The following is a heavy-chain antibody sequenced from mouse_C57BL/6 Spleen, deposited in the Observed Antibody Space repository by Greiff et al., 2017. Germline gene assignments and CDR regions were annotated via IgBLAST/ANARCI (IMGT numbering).Heavy chain of an antibody. J-gene: IGHJ4*01. CDR1: GYTFTSYW. CDR3: ARSYGSSYEYYAMDY. Sequence: QVQLQQSGAELVKPGASVKLSCKASGYTFTSYWMHWVKQRPGQGLEWIGMIHPNSGSTNYNEKFKSKATLTVDKSSSTAYMQLSSLTSEDSAVYYCARSYGSSYEYYAMDYGGQGTSVTVSS. V-gene: IGHV1-64*01. D-gene: IGHD1-1*01. CDR2: IHPNSGST.